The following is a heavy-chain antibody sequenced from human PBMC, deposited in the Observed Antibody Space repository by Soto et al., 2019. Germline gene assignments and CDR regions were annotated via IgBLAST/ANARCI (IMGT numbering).Heavy chain of an antibody. CDR3: ASSGYLVAEFDP. J-gene: IGHJ5*02. CDR1: GYTFTSYY. D-gene: IGHD3-22*01. CDR2: INPSGGST. Sequence: ASLKVSCKASGYTFTSYYMHWVRQAPGQGLEWMGIINPSGGSTSYAQKFQGRVTMTRDTSTSTVYMELSSLRSEDTAVYYCASSGYLVAEFDPWGQGTLVTVSS. V-gene: IGHV1-46*01.